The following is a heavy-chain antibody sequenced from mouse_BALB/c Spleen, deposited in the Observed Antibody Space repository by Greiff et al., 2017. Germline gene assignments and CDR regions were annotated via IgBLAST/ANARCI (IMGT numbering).Heavy chain of an antibody. V-gene: IGHV1-4*01. J-gene: IGHJ3*01. Sequence: VQLQQSGAELARPGASVKMSCKASGYTFTSYTMHWVKQRPGQGLEWIGYINPSSGYTNYNQKFKDKATLTADKSSSTAYMQLSSLTSEDSAVYYCARWYYYGSGWFAYWGQGTLVTVSA. D-gene: IGHD1-1*01. CDR2: INPSSGYT. CDR3: ARWYYYGSGWFAY. CDR1: GYTFTSYT.